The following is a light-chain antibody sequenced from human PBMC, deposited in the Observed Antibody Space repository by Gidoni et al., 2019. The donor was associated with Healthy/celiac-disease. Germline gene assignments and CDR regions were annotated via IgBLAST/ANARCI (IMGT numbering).Light chain of an antibody. CDR1: QGISNY. CDR2: AAS. J-gene: IGKJ1*01. V-gene: IGKV1-27*01. Sequence: DIQMTKSPSSLSASVGDRVTITCRASQGISNYLAWYQQKPGKVPKLLIYAASTLHSGVPSRFSGSGSGTYFTLTISSLQPEDVATYYCQKYNSAPRTFGQGTKVEIK. CDR3: QKYNSAPRT.